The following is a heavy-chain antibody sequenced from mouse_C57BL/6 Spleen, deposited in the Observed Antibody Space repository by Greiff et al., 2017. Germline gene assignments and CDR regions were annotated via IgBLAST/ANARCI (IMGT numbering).Heavy chain of an antibody. V-gene: IGHV2-5*01. CDR3: AKKGQVYYGYDGLSYGYFDV. Sequence: QVQLKESGPGLVQPSQSLSITCTVSGFSLTSYGVHWVRQSPGKGLEWLGVIWRGGSTDYNAAFMSRLSITKDNSKSQVFFKMNSLQAYDTAIYYCAKKGQVYYGYDGLSYGYFDVWGTGTTVTVSS. CDR2: IWRGGST. J-gene: IGHJ1*03. D-gene: IGHD2-2*01. CDR1: GFSLTSYG.